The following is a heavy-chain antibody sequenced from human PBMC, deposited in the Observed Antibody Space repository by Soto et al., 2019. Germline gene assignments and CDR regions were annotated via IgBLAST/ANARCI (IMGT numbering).Heavy chain of an antibody. D-gene: IGHD4-17*01. J-gene: IGHJ4*02. CDR1: GGSISSGDYY. CDR2: IYYSGST. V-gene: IGHV4-30-4*01. Sequence: KPSETLSLTCTVSGGSISSGDYYWSWIRQPPGKGLEWIGYIYYSGSTYYNPSLKSRVTISVDTSKNQFSLKLSSVTAADTAVYYCARDYTGESLVSDYWGQGTLVTAPQ. CDR3: ARDYTGESLVSDY.